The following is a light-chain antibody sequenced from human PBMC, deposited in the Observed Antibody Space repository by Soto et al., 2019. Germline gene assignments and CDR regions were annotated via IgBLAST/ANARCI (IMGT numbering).Light chain of an antibody. V-gene: IGKV3-15*01. J-gene: IGKJ4*01. CDR1: QSVSSN. CDR3: QQYNNWPPLT. CDR2: GAS. Sequence: EIVMTQSPVTLSVSPGERATLSSGASQSVSSNLAWYQQKPGQAPRLLIYGASTRATGIAARFSGSGSGTEFTLTISSLQSEDFAVYYCQQYNNWPPLTFGGGTKVDIK.